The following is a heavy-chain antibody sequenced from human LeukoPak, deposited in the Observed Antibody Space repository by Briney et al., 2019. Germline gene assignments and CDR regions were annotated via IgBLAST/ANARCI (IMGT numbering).Heavy chain of an antibody. CDR3: ARDLSNDYVWGSYRPPGP. D-gene: IGHD3-16*02. CDR1: GFTFSSYS. Sequence: GGSLRLSCAASGFTFSSYSMNWVRQAPGKGLEWVSSISSSSSYIYYADSVKGRFTISRDNAKNSLYLQMNSLRAEDTAVYYCARDLSNDYVWGSYRPPGPWGQGTLVTVSS. J-gene: IGHJ5*02. CDR2: ISSSSSYI. V-gene: IGHV3-21*01.